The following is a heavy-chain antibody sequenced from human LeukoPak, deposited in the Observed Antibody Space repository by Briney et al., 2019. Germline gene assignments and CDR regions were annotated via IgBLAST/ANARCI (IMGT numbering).Heavy chain of an antibody. J-gene: IGHJ4*02. Sequence: GGSLRLSCTTSGFTFGDYAMNWVRQAPGKGLEWVGFIRSNSYGGTTEYAASVKSRFTISRDDSKSIAYLQMNSLKTEDTAVYYCTRGSGYGDYVGYWGQGTLVTVSP. V-gene: IGHV3-49*04. CDR1: GFTFGDYA. D-gene: IGHD4-17*01. CDR2: IRSNSYGGTT. CDR3: TRGSGYGDYVGY.